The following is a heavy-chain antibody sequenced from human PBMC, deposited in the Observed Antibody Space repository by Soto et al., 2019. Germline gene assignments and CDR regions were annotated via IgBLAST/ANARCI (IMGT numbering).Heavy chain of an antibody. V-gene: IGHV4-59*01. CDR1: GGSISSYY. D-gene: IGHD3-16*02. CDR3: ARDPLPLGELSV. Sequence: SETLSLTCTVSGGSISSYYWSWIRQPPGKGLEWIGYIYYSGSTNYNPSLKSRVTISVDTSKNQFSLKLSSVTAADTAVYYCARDPLPLGELSVWGQGTLVTVSS. CDR2: IYYSGST. J-gene: IGHJ4*02.